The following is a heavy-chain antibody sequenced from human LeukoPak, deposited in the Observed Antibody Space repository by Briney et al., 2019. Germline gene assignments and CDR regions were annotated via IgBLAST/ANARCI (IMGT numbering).Heavy chain of an antibody. V-gene: IGHV4-34*01. CDR2: INHSGST. CDR3: ARPLHYDSSGYYYGWFDS. Sequence: SETLSLTCAVYGGSFSGYYWSWIRQPPGKGLEWIGEINHSGSTNYNPSLKSRVTISVDTSKNQFSLKLSSVTAADTAVYYCARPLHYDSSGYYYGWFDSWGQGTLVTVSS. CDR1: GGSFSGYY. D-gene: IGHD3-22*01. J-gene: IGHJ5*01.